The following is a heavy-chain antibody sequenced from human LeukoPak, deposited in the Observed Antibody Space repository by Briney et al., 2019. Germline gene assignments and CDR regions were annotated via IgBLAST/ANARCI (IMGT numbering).Heavy chain of an antibody. D-gene: IGHD2-15*01. CDR2: ISAYNGNT. V-gene: IGHV1-18*01. CDR3: ARESALPSVGLLLIGENWFDP. CDR1: GYTFTSYG. J-gene: IGHJ5*02. Sequence: GASVKVSCKASGYTFTSYGISWVRQAPGQGREWMGWISAYNGNTNYAQKLQGRVTMTTDTSTSTAYMALRSLRSDDPAVYYCARESALPSVGLLLIGENWFDPWGQGTLVTVSS.